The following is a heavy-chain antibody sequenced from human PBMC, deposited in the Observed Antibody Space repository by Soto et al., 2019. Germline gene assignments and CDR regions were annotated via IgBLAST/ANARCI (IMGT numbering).Heavy chain of an antibody. D-gene: IGHD2-8*02. CDR2: ISRDGGTK. Sequence: QVQLVESGGGVVQPGRSLRLSCAVSGFTVSTYGMHWVRQAPGKGLEWVAVISRDGGTKYYADSVKGRFTISRDNSRNQLFLGMKRLGGDDMAVYYCTGEVASGYWGQGTLVTVSS. CDR3: TGEVASGY. V-gene: IGHV3-30*03. J-gene: IGHJ4*02. CDR1: GFTVSTYG.